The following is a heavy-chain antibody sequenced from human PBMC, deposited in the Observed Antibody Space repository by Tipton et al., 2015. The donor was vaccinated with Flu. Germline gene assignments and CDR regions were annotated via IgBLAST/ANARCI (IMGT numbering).Heavy chain of an antibody. V-gene: IGHV3-7*01. CDR1: GFTFSNYW. CDR2: IKLDGSEK. CDR3: VRPSRDGYDGDY. Sequence: SLRLSCPASGFTFSNYWMSWVRQAPGKGLEWVANIKLDGSEKFYVDSVKGRFTISRDNAKNSLYLQMNSLRAEDTAVYYCVRPSRDGYDGDYWGQGALVTVSS. J-gene: IGHJ4*02. D-gene: IGHD5-24*01.